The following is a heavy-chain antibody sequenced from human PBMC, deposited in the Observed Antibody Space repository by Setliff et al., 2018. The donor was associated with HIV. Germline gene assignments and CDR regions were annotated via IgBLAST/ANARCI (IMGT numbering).Heavy chain of an antibody. CDR3: ARGLRFLEWLSRDNWFDP. CDR1: GYTFTSYD. V-gene: IGHV1-8*03. CDR2: MNPNSGNT. D-gene: IGHD3-3*01. J-gene: IGHJ5*02. Sequence: GASVKVSCKASGYTFTSYDINWVRQATGQGLEWMGWMNPNSGNTGYAQKFQGRVTITRNTSISTAYMELSSLRSEDTAVYYCARGLRFLEWLSRDNWFDPWGQGTLVTV.